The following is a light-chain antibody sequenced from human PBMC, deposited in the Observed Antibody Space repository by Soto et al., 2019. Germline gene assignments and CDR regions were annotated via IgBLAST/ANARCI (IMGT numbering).Light chain of an antibody. CDR2: DVT. Sequence: QSALTQPPSVSGSPGQSVTISCTGTISDVGFYARVSWYQQPPGTAPKLLIYDVTNRPSGVPDRFSGSQSGKTASLTISGLQAGDEADYYCSSYTSSSTLVFGGGTKVTVL. CDR1: ISDVGFYAR. V-gene: IGLV2-18*02. CDR3: SSYTSSSTLV. J-gene: IGLJ2*01.